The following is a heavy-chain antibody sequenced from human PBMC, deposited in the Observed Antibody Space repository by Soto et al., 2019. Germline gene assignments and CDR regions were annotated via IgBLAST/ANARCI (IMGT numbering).Heavy chain of an antibody. J-gene: IGHJ4*02. V-gene: IGHV3-48*02. CDR3: ARAKYSGGYSLFDS. D-gene: IGHD1-26*01. CDR1: GFTFSSSG. CDR2: ISTRSNSI. Sequence: EVELVESGGGLAQPGGSLRLSCAASGFTFSSSGMNWVRQAPGKGLEWVSYISTRSNSIYYGDSVKGRFTISRDNARNSLFLQMNSLRYEDTAVYFCARAKYSGGYSLFDSWGQGTLVTVSS.